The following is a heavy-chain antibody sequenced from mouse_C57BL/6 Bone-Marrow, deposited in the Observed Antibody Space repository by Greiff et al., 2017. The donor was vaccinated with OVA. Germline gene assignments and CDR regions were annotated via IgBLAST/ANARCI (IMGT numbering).Heavy chain of an antibody. V-gene: IGHV5-6*01. CDR2: ISSGGSYT. J-gene: IGHJ2*01. Sequence: EVNVVESGGDLVKPGGSLKLSCAASGFTFSSYGMSWVRQTPDKRLEWVATISSGGSYTYYPDSVKGRFTISRDNAKNTLYLQMSSLKSEDTAMYYCARHRDGYFLDYWGQGTTLTVSS. D-gene: IGHD2-3*01. CDR3: ARHRDGYFLDY. CDR1: GFTFSSYG.